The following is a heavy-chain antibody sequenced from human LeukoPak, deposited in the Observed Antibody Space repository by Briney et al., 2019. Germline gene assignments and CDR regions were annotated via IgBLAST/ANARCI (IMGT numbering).Heavy chain of an antibody. CDR3: AKAPVTTCRGAFCYPFDY. V-gene: IGHV3-23*01. D-gene: IGHD2-15*01. Sequence: SGRSLRLSCAASGFTFNTYAMSWVRQAPGKGLEWVSAISDSGGSAYYADSVKGRFTISRDSSKNTLFLQMNRLRPEDAAVYYCAKAPVTTCRGAFCYPFDYWGLGTLVTVSS. J-gene: IGHJ4*02. CDR1: GFTFNTYA. CDR2: ISDSGGSA.